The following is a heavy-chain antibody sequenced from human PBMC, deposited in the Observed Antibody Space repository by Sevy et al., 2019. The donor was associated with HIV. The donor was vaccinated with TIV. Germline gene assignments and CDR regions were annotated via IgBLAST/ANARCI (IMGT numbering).Heavy chain of an antibody. V-gene: IGHV3-23*01. D-gene: IGHD4-4*01. CDR1: GFTFSSYA. CDR3: AKDGGPTNWFDP. CDR2: ISGSGGST. Sequence: GGSLRLSCAASGFTFSSYAMSWVRQAPGKGLEWVSAISGSGGSTYHADSVKGRFTISRDNSKNTLYLQMNSLRAEDTAVYYCAKDGGPTNWFDPWGQGTLVTVSS. J-gene: IGHJ5*02.